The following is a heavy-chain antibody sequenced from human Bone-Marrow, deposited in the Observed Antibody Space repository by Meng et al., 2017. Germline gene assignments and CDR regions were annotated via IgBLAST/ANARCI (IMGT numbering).Heavy chain of an antibody. D-gene: IGHD4-17*01. V-gene: IGHV3-66*01. CDR2: IYSIGST. Sequence: EVQLVESGGGWVQPGVYLRLSCAASGFTVSSNFMSWVRQAPGKGLEWVSVIYSIGSTYYTDSVKGRFTISRDNSKNTLYLQMSSLRAEDTAVYYCARDRDYGCFDYWGQGTLVTVSS. J-gene: IGHJ4*02. CDR1: GFTVSSNF. CDR3: ARDRDYGCFDY.